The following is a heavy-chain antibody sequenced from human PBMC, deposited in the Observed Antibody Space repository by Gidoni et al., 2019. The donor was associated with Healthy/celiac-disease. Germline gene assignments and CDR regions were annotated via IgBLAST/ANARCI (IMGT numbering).Heavy chain of an antibody. CDR3: ARLKFLNFWSTYYFDY. D-gene: IGHD3-3*01. Sequence: SIYYSGSTYYNPSLKSRVTISVDTSKNQFSLKLSSVTAADTAVYYCARLKFLNFWSTYYFDYWGQGTLVTVSS. V-gene: IGHV4-39*01. J-gene: IGHJ4*02. CDR2: IYYSGST.